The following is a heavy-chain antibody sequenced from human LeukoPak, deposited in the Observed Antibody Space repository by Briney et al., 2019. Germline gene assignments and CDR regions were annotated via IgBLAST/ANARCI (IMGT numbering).Heavy chain of an antibody. J-gene: IGHJ4*02. CDR3: ARSHSSSSYFDY. V-gene: IGHV1-18*01. D-gene: IGHD6-6*01. CDR1: GYTFTNYG. CDR2: ISAYNGNT. Sequence: ASVKVSCTASGYTFTNYGISWVRQAPGQGLEWMGWISAYNGNTNYAQDFQGRVTMTTETSTRTAYMELRSLRSDDTAVYYCARSHSSSSYFDYWGQGTQVTVSS.